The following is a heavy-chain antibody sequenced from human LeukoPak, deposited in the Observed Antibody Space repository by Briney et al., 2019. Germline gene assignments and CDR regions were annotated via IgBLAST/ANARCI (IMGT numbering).Heavy chain of an antibody. Sequence: GGSLRLSCAASGFTFSSYWMHWVRQAPGKGLVWVSRINSDGSSTSYADSVKGRFTISRDNAKNTLYLQMNSLRAEDTAVYYCARATDYGDYYYYMDVWGKGTTVTVSS. CDR1: GFTFSSYW. J-gene: IGHJ6*03. CDR3: ARATDYGDYYYYMDV. CDR2: INSDGSST. V-gene: IGHV3-74*01. D-gene: IGHD4-17*01.